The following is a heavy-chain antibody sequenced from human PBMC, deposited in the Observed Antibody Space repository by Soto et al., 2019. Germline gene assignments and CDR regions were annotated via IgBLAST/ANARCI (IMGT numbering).Heavy chain of an antibody. Sequence: ASVKVSCKASGYIFSSYYMHWVRQAPRQGLEWMGIINPSGGGTNYAQKFKGRVSMTRDTSTSTVYMELSSLRSEDTAGFYRARGTTPYYMDVWVKGTPATVS. CDR2: INPSGGGT. J-gene: IGHJ6*03. CDR1: GYIFSSYY. D-gene: IGHD4-17*01. CDR3: ARGTTPYYMDV. V-gene: IGHV1-46*01.